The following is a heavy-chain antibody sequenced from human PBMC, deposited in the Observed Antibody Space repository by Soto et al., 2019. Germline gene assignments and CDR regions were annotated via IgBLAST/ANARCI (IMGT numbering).Heavy chain of an antibody. D-gene: IGHD3-10*02. CDR3: ARQSMVGRTYYFDY. V-gene: IGHV4-59*01. J-gene: IGHJ4*02. CDR2: NSYSGST. Sequence: SETLSLTCTVSGGSISSYYWSWIRQPPGKGLERIGYNSYSGSTNYNPSLKSRVTISVDSSKNQFSLKLSSVTAADTAVYYCARQSMVGRTYYFDYWGQGTLVTVSS. CDR1: GGSISSYY.